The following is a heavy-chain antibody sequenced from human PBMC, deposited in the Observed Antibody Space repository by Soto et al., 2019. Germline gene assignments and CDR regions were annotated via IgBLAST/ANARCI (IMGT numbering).Heavy chain of an antibody. CDR2: LYYRGST. D-gene: IGHD4-17*01. J-gene: IGHJ4*02. CDR1: GGFFSSSNYY. Sequence: PSETLSLTCAVSGGFFSSSNYYWGWIRQPPGKGLEWIGSLYYRGSTYYNPSLKSRVTISVDTSKNQFSLKLSSVTPADTAVYYCAERLMVTTPPANYFDYWGQGTLVTVSS. CDR3: AERLMVTTPPANYFDY. V-gene: IGHV4-39*01.